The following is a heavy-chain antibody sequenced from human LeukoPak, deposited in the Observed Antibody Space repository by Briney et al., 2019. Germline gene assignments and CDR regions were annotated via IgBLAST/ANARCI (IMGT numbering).Heavy chain of an antibody. CDR1: GFTFRSYA. D-gene: IGHD5-12*01. J-gene: IGHJ4*02. V-gene: IGHV3-7*05. CDR2: INQDGSAK. CDR3: ARDSGYNAFDY. Sequence: GGSLRLSCAVSGFTFRSYAMSWVRQAPGRGLEWLANINQDGSAKTCVDSVKGRFTISRDNAKNSLYLQMNSLRAEDTAMYYCARDSGYNAFDYWGQGTLVTVSS.